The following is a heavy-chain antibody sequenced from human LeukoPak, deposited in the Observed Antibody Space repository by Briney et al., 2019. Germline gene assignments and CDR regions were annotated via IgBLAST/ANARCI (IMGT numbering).Heavy chain of an antibody. Sequence: GGSLRLSCAASGFTFSSYAMSWVRQAPGKGLEWVSAISGSGGSTYYADSVKGRFTISRDNSKNTLYPQMNSLRAEDTAVYYCAKGQGRYGDYDYWGQGTLVTVSS. CDR3: AKGQGRYGDYDY. D-gene: IGHD4-17*01. J-gene: IGHJ4*02. CDR2: ISGSGGST. CDR1: GFTFSSYA. V-gene: IGHV3-23*01.